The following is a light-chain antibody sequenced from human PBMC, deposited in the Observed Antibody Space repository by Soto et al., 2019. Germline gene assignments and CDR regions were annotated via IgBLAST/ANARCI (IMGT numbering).Light chain of an antibody. J-gene: IGLJ1*01. CDR2: EVT. CDR3: SSYTGGNPSYV. CDR1: SSDVGGYDY. V-gene: IGLV2-8*01. Sequence: QSDLAQPPSASGSPGQSVTISCTGTSSDVGGYDYVSWYQQHPVKAPKLMIYEVTIRPSGVSDRFSGSKSGNTASLTVSGLQAEDEAEYYCSSYTGGNPSYVFGTGTKVTVL.